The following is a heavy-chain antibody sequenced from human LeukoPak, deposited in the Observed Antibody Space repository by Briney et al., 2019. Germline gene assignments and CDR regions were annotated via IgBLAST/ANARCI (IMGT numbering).Heavy chain of an antibody. CDR2: INTNAENP. J-gene: IGHJ4*02. D-gene: IGHD3-9*01. V-gene: IGHV7-4-1*02. CDR3: ARGEYGLRYFVRHY. CDR1: GYTFTSYA. Sequence: ASVKVSCKASGYTFTSYAMNWVRQAPGQGLEWMGWINTNAENPTYAQGFTGRFVFSLDTSVSTAYLQISSLKAEDTAVYYCARGEYGLRYFVRHYWGQGTLVTVSS.